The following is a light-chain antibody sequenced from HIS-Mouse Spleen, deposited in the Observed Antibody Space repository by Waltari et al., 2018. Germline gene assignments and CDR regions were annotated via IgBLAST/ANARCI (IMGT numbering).Light chain of an antibody. CDR1: AFPKKY. Sequence: SYELTQPPSVSVSPGQTARITCSGDAFPKKYAYWYQQKSGHAPVLVIYEDSKRPSGIPERFSGSSSGTMATLTISGAQVEDEADYYCYSTDSSGNHRVFGGGTKLTVL. CDR3: YSTDSSGNHRV. V-gene: IGLV3-10*01. J-gene: IGLJ2*01. CDR2: EDS.